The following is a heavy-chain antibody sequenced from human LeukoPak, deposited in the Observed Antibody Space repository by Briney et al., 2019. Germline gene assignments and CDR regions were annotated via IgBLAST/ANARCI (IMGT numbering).Heavy chain of an antibody. CDR3: AIRLTTSRLATATTWFHP. V-gene: IGHV4-34*01. CDR1: GESFDKFY. D-gene: IGHD1-1*01. J-gene: IGHJ5*02. Sequence: SETLSLTCAVYGESFDKFYWKWIRHCPGEGREWLGEVNYIGRTNYNPALESRTALSADAPKRQFSLKLTSLTAADTAVYFCAIRLTTSRLATATTWFHPGPQRPLVPV. CDR2: VNYIGRT.